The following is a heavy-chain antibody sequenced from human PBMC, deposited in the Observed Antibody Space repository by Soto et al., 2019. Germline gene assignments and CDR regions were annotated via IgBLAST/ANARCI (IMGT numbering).Heavy chain of an antibody. CDR2: VYYSGST. CDR1: GGSISSSSSY. D-gene: IGHD3-3*01. CDR3: ARTIYYYGMDV. V-gene: IGHV4-39*01. J-gene: IGHJ6*02. Sequence: SETLSLTCTVSGGSISSSSSYWGWLRQPPGKGLEWIGSVYYSGSTYYNPSLKGRVAISVDTSKNQFSLKLSSVTAADTAVYYCARTIYYYGMDVWGQGTTVTVSS.